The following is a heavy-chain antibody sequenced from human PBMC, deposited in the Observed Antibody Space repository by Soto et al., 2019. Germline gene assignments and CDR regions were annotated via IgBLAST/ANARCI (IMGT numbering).Heavy chain of an antibody. V-gene: IGHV1-18*01. CDR1: GYTFTSYG. J-gene: IGHJ5*02. Sequence: ASVKVSCKASGYTFTSYGISWVQQAPGQGLEWMGWISAYNGNTNYAQKLQGRVTMTTDTSTSTAYMELRSLRSDDTAVYYCAREPYCSSTSCYADFDPWGQGTLVTVSS. D-gene: IGHD2-2*01. CDR3: AREPYCSSTSCYADFDP. CDR2: ISAYNGNT.